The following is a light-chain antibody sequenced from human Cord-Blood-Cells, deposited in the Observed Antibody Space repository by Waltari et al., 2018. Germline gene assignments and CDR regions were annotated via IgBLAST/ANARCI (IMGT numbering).Light chain of an antibody. V-gene: IGLV2-14*01. Sequence: QSALTQPASVSGSPGQSITISCTGTSSDVGGYNYFSWYQQHPGKAPKLMIYDVSKRPSGVSNRVAGSKSGNTASLTISGLQAEDEADYYCSSYTSSNWVFGGGTKLTVL. CDR3: SSYTSSNWV. J-gene: IGLJ3*02. CDR1: SSDVGGYNY. CDR2: DVS.